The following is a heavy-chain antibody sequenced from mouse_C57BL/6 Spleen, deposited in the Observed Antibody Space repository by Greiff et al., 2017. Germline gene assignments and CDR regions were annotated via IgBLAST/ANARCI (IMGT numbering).Heavy chain of an antibody. J-gene: IGHJ2*01. D-gene: IGHD2-3*01. Sequence: QVQLQQPGAELVKPGASVKMSCKASGYTFTSYWITWVKQRPGQGLEWIGDIYPGSGSTNYNEKFKSKATLTVDQSSSTAYMQRSSLTDEDSAVYYCARGGWLLLSFDYWGQGTTLTVSS. CDR3: ARGGWLLLSFDY. V-gene: IGHV1-55*01. CDR1: GYTFTSYW. CDR2: IYPGSGST.